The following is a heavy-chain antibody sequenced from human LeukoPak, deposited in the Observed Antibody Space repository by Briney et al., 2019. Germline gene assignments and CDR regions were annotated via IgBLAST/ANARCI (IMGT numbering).Heavy chain of an antibody. CDR1: GFTFSDYY. CDR3: ARGYCSSTSCYSYYFDY. V-gene: IGHV4-30-2*01. J-gene: IGHJ4*02. D-gene: IGHD2-2*02. CDR2: IYHSGST. Sequence: LRLTCAASGFTFSDYYWSWIRQPPGKGLEWIGYIYHSGSTYYNPSLKSRVTISVDRSKNQFSLKLSSVTAADTAVYYCARGYCSSTSCYSYYFDYWGQGTLVTVSS.